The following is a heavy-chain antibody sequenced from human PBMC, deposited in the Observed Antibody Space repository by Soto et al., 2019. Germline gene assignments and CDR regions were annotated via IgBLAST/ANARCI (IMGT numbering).Heavy chain of an antibody. Sequence: PSETLSLTCTVSGGSISSYYWSWIRQPPGKGLEWIGYIYYSGSTNYNPSLKSRVTISVDTSKNQFSLKLSSVTAADTAVYYCARGGEPRTRYAVDVWGQGASVTVSS. CDR1: GGSISSYY. CDR2: IYYSGST. CDR3: ARGGEPRTRYAVDV. V-gene: IGHV4-59*01. J-gene: IGHJ6*02. D-gene: IGHD3-16*01.